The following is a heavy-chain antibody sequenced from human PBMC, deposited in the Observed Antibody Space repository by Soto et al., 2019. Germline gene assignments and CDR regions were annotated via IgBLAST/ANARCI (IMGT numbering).Heavy chain of an antibody. Sequence: PGGSLRLSCAASGFTFSSYWMSWVRQAPGKGLEWVANIKQDGSEKYYVDSVKGRFTISRDNAKNSLYLQMNSLRAEDTAVYYCARDRVYYDSSGHYYRDYYGMDVWGQGTTVAVAS. J-gene: IGHJ6*02. D-gene: IGHD3-22*01. CDR2: IKQDGSEK. V-gene: IGHV3-7*03. CDR1: GFTFSSYW. CDR3: ARDRVYYDSSGHYYRDYYGMDV.